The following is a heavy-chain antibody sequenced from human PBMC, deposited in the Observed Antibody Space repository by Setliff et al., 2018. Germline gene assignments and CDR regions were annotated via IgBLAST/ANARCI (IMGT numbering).Heavy chain of an antibody. Sequence: SETLSLTCTVSGGSISSYYWSWIRQPAGKGLEWIGHIYIGGSANYSPSRKSRVTMSIDTSKNQFSLKLNSVTAADMAVYYCAREQWLDPPGYYYMDVWAKGTTVTVSS. D-gene: IGHD6-19*01. V-gene: IGHV4-4*07. CDR2: IYIGGSA. J-gene: IGHJ6*03. CDR3: AREQWLDPPGYYYMDV. CDR1: GGSISSYY.